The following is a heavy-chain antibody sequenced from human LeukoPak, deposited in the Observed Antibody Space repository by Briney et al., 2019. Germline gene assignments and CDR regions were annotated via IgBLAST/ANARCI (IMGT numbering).Heavy chain of an antibody. CDR2: IYYTGST. D-gene: IGHD5-12*01. Sequence: SETLSLTCTVSGGSISSSSYYWGWIRQPPGKGLEWIGSIYYTGSTYYNPSLKSRVTISVDTSKNQFSLKLSSVTAADTAVYYCARNSYSGRIDYWGQGTLVTVSS. CDR1: GGSISSSSYY. V-gene: IGHV4-39*01. J-gene: IGHJ4*02. CDR3: ARNSYSGRIDY.